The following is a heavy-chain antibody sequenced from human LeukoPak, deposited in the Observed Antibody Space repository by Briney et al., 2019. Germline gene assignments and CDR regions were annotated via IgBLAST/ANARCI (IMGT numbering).Heavy chain of an antibody. CDR3: ARGHSFSSSWSRSALAI. V-gene: IGHV4-4*07. J-gene: IGHJ3*02. Sequence: SETLSLTCTVSGGSISSYYWSWIRQPAGKGLEWLGRIDTSGSTHYNPSLTSRVTISLDTTNNQFSLNLISVTAADTAVYYCARGHSFSSSWSRSALAIWGQGTMVTVSS. CDR1: GGSISSYY. CDR2: IDTSGST. D-gene: IGHD6-13*01.